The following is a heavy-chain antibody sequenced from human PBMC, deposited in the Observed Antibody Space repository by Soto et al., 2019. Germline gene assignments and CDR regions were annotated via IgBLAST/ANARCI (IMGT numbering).Heavy chain of an antibody. CDR1: GYTFTNYG. Sequence: ASVKVSCKASGYTFTNYGVSWVRQARGQGLEWMGWITVYNGNTHYAQNLQGRVTMTTDTSTSTAHMELWSLGSDDTAVYYCARSYSYGSYWYFDYWGQGALVTVSS. V-gene: IGHV1-18*04. CDR2: ITVYNGNT. J-gene: IGHJ4*02. CDR3: ARSYSYGSYWYFDY. D-gene: IGHD5-18*01.